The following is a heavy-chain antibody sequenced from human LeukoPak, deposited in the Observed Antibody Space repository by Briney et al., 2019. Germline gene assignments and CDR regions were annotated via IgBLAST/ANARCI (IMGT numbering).Heavy chain of an antibody. CDR3: ASTKPYSSSWFDY. CDR2: IYYSGST. D-gene: IGHD6-13*01. V-gene: IGHV4-59*01. J-gene: IGHJ4*02. CDR1: GGSISNYY. Sequence: SETLSLTCTVSGGSISNYYWSWIRQPPGKGLERIGYIYYSGSTNYNPSLKSRVTISVDTSKNQFSLKLSSVTAADTAVYYCASTKPYSSSWFDYWGQGTLVTVSS.